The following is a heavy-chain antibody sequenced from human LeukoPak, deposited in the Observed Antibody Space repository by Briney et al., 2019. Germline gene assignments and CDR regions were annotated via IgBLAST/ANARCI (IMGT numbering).Heavy chain of an antibody. Sequence: GGSLRLSCEASGFTFSDYYMSWIRQAPGKGLEWVSYISGRSGSIYYADSVKGRFTVSRDNTKNSLYLQMNSLRAEDTAVYYCAREIGDFIPYYFDYWGQGTLVSVSS. J-gene: IGHJ4*02. CDR3: AREIGDFIPYYFDY. CDR1: GFTFSDYY. V-gene: IGHV3-11*01. D-gene: IGHD3-16*01. CDR2: ISGRSGSI.